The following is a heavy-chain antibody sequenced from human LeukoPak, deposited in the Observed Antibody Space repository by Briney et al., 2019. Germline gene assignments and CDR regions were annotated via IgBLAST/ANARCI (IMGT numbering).Heavy chain of an antibody. D-gene: IGHD6-19*01. Sequence: GGSLRLSCVASGFTFSGYALHWVRQASGKGLEWIGRIRSKTNNYATTYAASVTGRFTISRDDAENTLYLQMNSLRAEDTAVYYCARRSGIAVAGAFDYWGQGTLVTVSS. V-gene: IGHV3-73*01. CDR3: ARRSGIAVAGAFDY. CDR2: IRSKTNNYAT. J-gene: IGHJ4*02. CDR1: GFTFSGYA.